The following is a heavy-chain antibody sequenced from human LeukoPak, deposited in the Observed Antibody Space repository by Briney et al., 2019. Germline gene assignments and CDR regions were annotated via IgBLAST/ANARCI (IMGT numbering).Heavy chain of an antibody. D-gene: IGHD2-15*01. CDR2: IYYSGST. J-gene: IGHJ4*02. CDR3: ARSGGTLYFDN. V-gene: IGHV4-59*12. Sequence: SETLSLTCTVSGGSISSYYWSWIRQPPGKGLEWIGYIYYSGSTNYNPSLKSRVTMSVDTSKNQFSLKLSSVTAADTAVYYCARSGGTLYFDNWGQGTLVTVSS. CDR1: GGSISSYY.